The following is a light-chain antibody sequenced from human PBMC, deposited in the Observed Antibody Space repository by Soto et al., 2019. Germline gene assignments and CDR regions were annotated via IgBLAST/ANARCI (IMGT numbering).Light chain of an antibody. CDR2: GAS. CDR3: QQYGSSPPYT. CDR1: QSVSSSY. J-gene: IGKJ2*01. V-gene: IGKV3-20*01. Sequence: EIVLTQSPGTLSLSPGERATLSCRASQSVSSSYLAWYQQKPGQAPRLLIYGASSRATGIPDRFIGSGSGTDFTLTISRLEPEGFAVYYWQQYGSSPPYTFGQRTKLQI.